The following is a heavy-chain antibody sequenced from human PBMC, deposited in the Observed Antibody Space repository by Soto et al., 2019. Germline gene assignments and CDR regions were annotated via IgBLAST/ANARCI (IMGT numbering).Heavy chain of an antibody. CDR2: IVVGSGNT. V-gene: IGHV1-58*01. D-gene: IGHD3-10*01. CDR3: AADSVGWFGESGHYYYYYGMDV. Sequence: ASVKVSCKASGFTFTSSAVQWVRQARGQRLEWIGWIVVGSGNTNYAQKFQERVTITRDMSTSTAYMELSSLRSEDTAVYYCAADSVGWFGESGHYYYYYGMDVWRQGTTVTVSS. CDR1: GFTFTSSA. J-gene: IGHJ6*02.